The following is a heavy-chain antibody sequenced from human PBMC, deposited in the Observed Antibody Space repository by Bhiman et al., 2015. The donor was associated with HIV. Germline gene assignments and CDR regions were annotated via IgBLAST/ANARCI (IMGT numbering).Heavy chain of an antibody. Sequence: QVQLVESGGGVVQPGRSLRLSCAASGFTFSSYAMHWVRQAPGKGLEWVAVISYDGSNKYYADSVKGRFTISRDNSKNTVYLQMNSLRAEDTAVYYCARDLAAAGRDYWGQGTLVTVSS. J-gene: IGHJ4*02. D-gene: IGHD6-13*01. CDR2: ISYDGSNK. CDR3: ARDLAAAGRDY. V-gene: IGHV3-30-3*01. CDR1: GFTFSSYA.